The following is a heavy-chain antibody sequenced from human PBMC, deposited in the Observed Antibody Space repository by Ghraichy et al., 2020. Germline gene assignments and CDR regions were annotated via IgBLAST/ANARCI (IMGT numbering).Heavy chain of an antibody. V-gene: IGHV6-1*01. Sequence: SQTRSLTCAISGDSVSSNSAAWNWIRQSPSRGLEWLGRTYYRSKWYNDYAVSVKSRITINPDTSKNQFSLQLNSVTPEDTAVYYCASGYCSGGSCYRDYYYGMDVWGQGTTVTVSS. CDR1: GDSVSSNSAA. CDR2: TYYRSKWYN. CDR3: ASGYCSGGSCYRDYYYGMDV. D-gene: IGHD2-15*01. J-gene: IGHJ6*02.